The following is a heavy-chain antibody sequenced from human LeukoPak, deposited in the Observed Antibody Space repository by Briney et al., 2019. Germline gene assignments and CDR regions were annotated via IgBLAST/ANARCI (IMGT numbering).Heavy chain of an antibody. CDR2: IRYDGNDK. CDR3: AKELRPNDY. V-gene: IGHV3-30*02. Sequence: GGSLRLSCAASAFTFSNYGMHWVRQAPGKGLAWVAFIRYDGNDKYYGDSVKGRFTISSDNSKNTLYLQMNSLRAEDTAVYYCAKELRPNDYWGQGTLVTVSS. D-gene: IGHD2-15*01. J-gene: IGHJ4*02. CDR1: AFTFSNYG.